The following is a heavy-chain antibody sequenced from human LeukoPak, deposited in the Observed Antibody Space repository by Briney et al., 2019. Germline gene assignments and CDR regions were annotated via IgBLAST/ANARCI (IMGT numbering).Heavy chain of an antibody. V-gene: IGHV4-34*01. CDR1: GGSFSGYY. D-gene: IGHD1-7*01. J-gene: IGHJ5*02. CDR2: INHSGST. Sequence: SSETLSLTCAVYGGSFSGYYWSWIRQPPGKGLEWIGEINHSGSTNYNPSLKSRVTISVGTSKNQFSLKLSSVTAADTAVYYCARARYDWNYDWFDPWGQGTLVTVSS. CDR3: ARARYDWNYDWFDP.